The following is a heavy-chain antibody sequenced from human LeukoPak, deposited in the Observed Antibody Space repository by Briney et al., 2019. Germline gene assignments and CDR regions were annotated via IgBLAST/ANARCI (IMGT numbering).Heavy chain of an antibody. Sequence: SETLSLTCTVSGGSISDNYWSWIRQPPGKGLEWIGYIYYNGITNYNPSLKTRVTILVDTSKNQFFLKLSSVTAADTAVYYCARWGSNMAREKGDHWGQGTLVTVSS. CDR2: IYYNGIT. J-gene: IGHJ4*02. D-gene: IGHD3-16*01. CDR1: GGSISDNY. CDR3: ARWGSNMAREKGDH. V-gene: IGHV4-59*08.